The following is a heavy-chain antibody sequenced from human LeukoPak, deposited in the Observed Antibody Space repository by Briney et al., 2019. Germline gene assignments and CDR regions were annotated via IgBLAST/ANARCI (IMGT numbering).Heavy chain of an antibody. CDR3: ARDYFWSGYYSTYYYYGMDV. CDR1: GGSISSGGYY. CDR2: IYYSGST. Sequence: SETLSLTCTVSGGSISSGGYYWSWIRQHPGKGLEWIGYIYYSGSTYYNPSLKSRVTISVDTSKNQFSLKLSSVTAADTAVYYCARDYFWSGYYSTYYYYGMDVWGQGTTVTVSS. D-gene: IGHD3-3*01. J-gene: IGHJ6*02. V-gene: IGHV4-31*03.